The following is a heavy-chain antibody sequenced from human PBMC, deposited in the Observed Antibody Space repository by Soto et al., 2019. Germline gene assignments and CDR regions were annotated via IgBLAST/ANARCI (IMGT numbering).Heavy chain of an antibody. CDR2: INGGNGNT. CDR1: GNTVPNYA. D-gene: IGHD1-26*01. V-gene: IGHV1-3*01. J-gene: IGHJ4*02. Sequence: ASVKVSCKASGNTVPNYAIHWVRQAPGQRLEWMGWINGGNGNTYYSERFQGRVTFTRDTSAGTVYMQLSSLTSEDTAVYYFARDDSGFSGSHYIDYFNYWGQGALVTVSS. CDR3: ARDDSGFSGSHYIDYFNY.